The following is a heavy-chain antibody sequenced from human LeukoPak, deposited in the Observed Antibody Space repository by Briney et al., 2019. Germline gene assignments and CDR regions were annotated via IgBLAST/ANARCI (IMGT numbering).Heavy chain of an antibody. CDR2: INHSGST. V-gene: IGHV4-34*01. CDR3: ARGRLRGAKLDY. CDR1: GGSFSGYY. J-gene: IGHJ4*02. Sequence: SETLSLTCAVYGGSFSGYYWSWIRQPPGKGLEWIGEINHSGSTNYNLSLKSRVTISVDTSKNQFSLKLSSVTAADTAVYYCARGRLRGAKLDYWGQGTLVTVSS. D-gene: IGHD4/OR15-4a*01.